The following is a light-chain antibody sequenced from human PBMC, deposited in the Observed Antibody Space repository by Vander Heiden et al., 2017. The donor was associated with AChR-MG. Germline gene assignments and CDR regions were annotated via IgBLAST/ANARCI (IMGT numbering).Light chain of an antibody. J-gene: IGLJ3*02. CDR3: TSYTTSSTGV. CDR2: EVS. Sequence: QSALTQPASVSGSPGQSITISCTGTSSDIGGYNYVSWYQHHPGKAPNLRMFEVSDRPSGVSNRFSGSKSGNTASLTISGLHTEDEADDDCTSYTTSSTGVFGGGTKLTVL. V-gene: IGLV2-14*01. CDR1: SSDIGGYNY.